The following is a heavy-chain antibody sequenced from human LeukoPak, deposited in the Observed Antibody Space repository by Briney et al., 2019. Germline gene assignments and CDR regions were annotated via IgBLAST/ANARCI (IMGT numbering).Heavy chain of an antibody. CDR1: GGSISSGSYY. Sequence: SQTLSLTRTVSGGSISSGSYYWSWIRQPAEKGLEWIGRIYTSGSTNYNPSLKSRVTISVDTSKNQFSLKLSSVTAADTAVYYCARAIRGGNYDYWGQGTLVTVSS. D-gene: IGHD4-23*01. J-gene: IGHJ4*02. CDR2: IYTSGST. V-gene: IGHV4-61*02. CDR3: ARAIRGGNYDY.